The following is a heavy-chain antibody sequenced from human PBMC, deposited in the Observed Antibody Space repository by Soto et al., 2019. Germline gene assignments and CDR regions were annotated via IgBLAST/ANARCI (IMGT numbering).Heavy chain of an antibody. J-gene: IGHJ6*02. Sequence: GESVKISCKGSGYSFTSYWIGWVRQMPGKGLECMGIIYPGDSDTRYSPSFQGQVTISADKSISTAYLQWSSLKASDTAMYYCARGVRVITRHYYYGMDVWGQGTTVTVSS. D-gene: IGHD3-22*01. CDR3: ARGVRVITRHYYYGMDV. CDR1: GYSFTSYW. CDR2: IYPGDSDT. V-gene: IGHV5-51*01.